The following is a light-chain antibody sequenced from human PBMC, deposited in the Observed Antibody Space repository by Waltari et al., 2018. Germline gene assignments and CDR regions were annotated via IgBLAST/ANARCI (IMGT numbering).Light chain of an antibody. CDR1: QSVARA. CDR2: NTY. CDR3: QNYVRLPAT. Sequence: EIVLTQSPGTLSLSPGERATLSCRASQSVARALAWYQQKPGQPPRLLIYNTYTRATGGPDRFSGGGSGTDFSLTISRLETEDFAVYYCQNYVRLPATFGQGTKVEIK. J-gene: IGKJ1*01. V-gene: IGKV3-20*01.